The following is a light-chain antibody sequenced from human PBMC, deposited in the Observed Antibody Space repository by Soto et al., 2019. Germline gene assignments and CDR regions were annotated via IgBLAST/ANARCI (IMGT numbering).Light chain of an antibody. CDR3: QYYGNSPLT. CDR1: QSVSSR. CDR2: GAS. J-gene: IGKJ1*01. Sequence: EIGLAQSPGSLYFSSGERATLSLRASQSVSSRLAWYQQKPGQAPRLLIYGASNRATGIPDRFSGSGSGTDFTLTITRLEPEDFAVYYCQYYGNSPLTFGQGTKVDIK. V-gene: IGKV3-20*01.